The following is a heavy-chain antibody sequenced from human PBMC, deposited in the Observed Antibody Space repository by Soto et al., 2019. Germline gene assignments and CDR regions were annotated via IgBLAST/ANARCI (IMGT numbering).Heavy chain of an antibody. Sequence: SETLSLTCTVSGGSISSGDYYWSWIRQPPGKGLEWIGYIYYSGSTYYNPSLKSRVTISVDTSKNQFSLKLSSVTAADTAVYYCASSPRPSEAPPHFDYWGQGTLVTVSS. V-gene: IGHV4-30-4*01. CDR2: IYYSGST. J-gene: IGHJ4*02. CDR3: ASSPRPSEAPPHFDY. CDR1: GGSISSGDYY.